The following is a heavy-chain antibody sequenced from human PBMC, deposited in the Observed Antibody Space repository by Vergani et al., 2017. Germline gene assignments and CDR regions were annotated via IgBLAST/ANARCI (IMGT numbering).Heavy chain of an antibody. CDR3: ARVTNREPNDYGGANWFDP. CDR2: INWNGGST. Sequence: EVQLVESGGGVVRPGGSLRLSCAASGFTFDDYGMSWVRQAPGKGLEWVSGINWNGGSTGYADSVKGRFTISRDNAKNSLYLQMNSLRAEDTALYHCARVTNREPNDYGGANWFDPCGQGTLVTVSS. J-gene: IGHJ5*02. D-gene: IGHD4/OR15-4a*01. V-gene: IGHV3-20*01. CDR1: GFTFDDYG.